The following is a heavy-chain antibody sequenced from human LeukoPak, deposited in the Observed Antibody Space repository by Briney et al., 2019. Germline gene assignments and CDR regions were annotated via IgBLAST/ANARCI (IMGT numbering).Heavy chain of an antibody. CDR2: ISAYNGNT. V-gene: IGHV1-18*01. CDR3: AREGVPPHVFDI. D-gene: IGHD3-10*01. CDR1: GYTFTSYG. Sequence: GASVKVSCEASGYTFTSYGISWVGQAPGQGLEWMGWISAYNGNTNYAQKLQGRVTMTTGTSTSTAYMELRSLRSDDTAVYYCAREGVPPHVFDIWGQGTMVSVSS. J-gene: IGHJ3*02.